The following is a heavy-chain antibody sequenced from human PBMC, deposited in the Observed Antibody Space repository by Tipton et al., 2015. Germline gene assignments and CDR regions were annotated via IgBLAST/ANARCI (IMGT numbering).Heavy chain of an antibody. CDR3: ARDEGHGDGMDV. Sequence: SLRLSCVGSGFAFNAYDMTWVRQAPGKGLEWVSHISSSGRSIDYADSVEGRFTISRGKVKRSLYLQMNSLRDEDTAVYYCARDEGHGDGMDVWGQGTTVTVSS. CDR1: GFAFNAYD. CDR2: ISSSGRSI. D-gene: IGHD4-17*01. J-gene: IGHJ6*02. V-gene: IGHV3-48*02.